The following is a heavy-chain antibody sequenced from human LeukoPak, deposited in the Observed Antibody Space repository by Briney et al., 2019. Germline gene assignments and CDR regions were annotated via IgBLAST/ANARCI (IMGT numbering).Heavy chain of an antibody. CDR3: ARRIAVTGSFDY. J-gene: IGHJ4*02. V-gene: IGHV4-38-2*02. Sequence: PSETLSLTCTVSGYSISSGYYWGWIRQPPGKGLEWIGSIYHSGSTYYNPSLKSRVTISVDTSKNQFSLKLSSVTATDTALYYCARRIAVTGSFDYWGQGTLVTVSS. CDR2: IYHSGST. D-gene: IGHD6-19*01. CDR1: GYSISSGYY.